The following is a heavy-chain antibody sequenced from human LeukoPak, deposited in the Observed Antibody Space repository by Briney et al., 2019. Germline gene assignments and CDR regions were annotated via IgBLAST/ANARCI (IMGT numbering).Heavy chain of an antibody. CDR2: INPSGGST. CDR3: ARGDSGWQTETFAFIF. CDR1: GYTFTSYY. Sequence: ASVKVSCKASGYTFTSYYMHWVRQAPGQGLEWMGLINPSGGSTSYAQKFQGRVTMTRDTSTSTVYMELSSLRSEDTAVYYCARGDSGWQTETFAFIFWGQGTLVTVSS. V-gene: IGHV1-46*01. J-gene: IGHJ4*02. D-gene: IGHD6-19*01.